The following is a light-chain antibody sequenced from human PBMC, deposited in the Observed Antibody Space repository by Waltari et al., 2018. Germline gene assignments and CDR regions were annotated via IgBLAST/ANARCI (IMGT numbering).Light chain of an antibody. V-gene: IGKV3-20*01. CDR2: GAS. CDR1: ESIGGNY. J-gene: IGKJ2*01. CDR3: QHYVRSPPAYS. Sequence: EIVLTQSPGTLSLSPGERATRSCRASESIGGNYLAWYQQTAGQAPRLLIYGASTRATGTPDRFSGGGSGTDFTLTISRLEPEDFAVYYCQHYVRSPPAYSFGQGTKLEIK.